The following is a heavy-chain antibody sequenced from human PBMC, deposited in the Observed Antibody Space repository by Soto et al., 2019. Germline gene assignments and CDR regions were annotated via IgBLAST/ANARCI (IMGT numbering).Heavy chain of an antibody. CDR2: INPSGGST. J-gene: IGHJ6*02. D-gene: IGHD2-15*01. CDR1: GYTFTSYY. CDR3: ARDYQGIVVVVAAAYYYYGMDV. V-gene: IGHV1-46*01. Sequence: GASVKVSCKASGYTFTSYYMHWVRQAPGQGLEWMGIINPSGGSTSYAQKFQGRVTMTRDTSTSTVYMELSSLRSEDTAVYYCARDYQGIVVVVAAAYYYYGMDVWGQGTTVTVSS.